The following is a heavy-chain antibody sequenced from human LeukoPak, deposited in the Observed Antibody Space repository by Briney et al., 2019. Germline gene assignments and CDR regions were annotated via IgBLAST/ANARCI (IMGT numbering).Heavy chain of an antibody. CDR3: ARARIFGVALDP. V-gene: IGHV1-46*01. D-gene: IGHD3-3*02. Sequence: GASVTVSCMASGYTFTSYYMHWVRQAPGQGLEWMGIINPSGGSTSYAQKFQGRVTMTRDTSTSTVYMELSSLRSEDAAVYYCARARIFGVALDPWGQGTLVTVSS. CDR1: GYTFTSYY. J-gene: IGHJ5*02. CDR2: INPSGGST.